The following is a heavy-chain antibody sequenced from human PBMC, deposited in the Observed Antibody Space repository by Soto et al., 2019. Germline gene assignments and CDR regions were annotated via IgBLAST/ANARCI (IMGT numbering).Heavy chain of an antibody. V-gene: IGHV3-21*06. J-gene: IGHJ4*02. CDR1: GFTFTRYS. Sequence: EVQLVESGGGLVKPGGSLRLSCAASGFTFTRYSMNWFRQAPGKGLEWVSSISRTTNYIYYGDSMKGRFTISRDNAKNSLYLEMNGLRAEDTAVYYCARESEDLTSNFDYWGQGTLVTVSS. CDR3: ARESEDLTSNFDY. CDR2: ISRTTNYI.